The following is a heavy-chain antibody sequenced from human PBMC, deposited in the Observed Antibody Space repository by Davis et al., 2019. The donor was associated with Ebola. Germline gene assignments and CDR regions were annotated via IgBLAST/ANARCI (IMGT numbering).Heavy chain of an antibody. CDR1: GGTFSSYA. Sequence: SVKVSCKASGGTFSSYAISWVRQAPGQGLEWMGGIIPIFGTANYAQKFQGRVTITADESTSTAYMELRSLRSDDTAVYYCARGLGEYSSSYYYYYGMDVWGQGTTVTVSS. J-gene: IGHJ6*02. V-gene: IGHV1-69*13. D-gene: IGHD6-6*01. CDR2: IIPIFGTA. CDR3: ARGLGEYSSSYYYYYGMDV.